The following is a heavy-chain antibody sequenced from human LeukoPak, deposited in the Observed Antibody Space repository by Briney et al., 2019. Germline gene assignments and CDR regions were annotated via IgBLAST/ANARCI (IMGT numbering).Heavy chain of an antibody. CDR3: AKDRVIAAALALGY. CDR1: GFTFSSYG. J-gene: IGHJ4*02. CDR2: ILYDGSNK. V-gene: IGHV3-30*19. Sequence: GGSLRLSCAASGFTFSSYGMHWVRQAPGRGLEWVAVILYDGSNKYYADSVKGRFTISRDNPRNTLLLQMNSLRAEDTAVYYCAKDRVIAAALALGYWGQGTLVTVSS. D-gene: IGHD6-13*01.